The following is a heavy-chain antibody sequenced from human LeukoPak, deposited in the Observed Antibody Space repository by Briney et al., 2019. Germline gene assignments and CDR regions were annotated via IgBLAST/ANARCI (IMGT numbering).Heavy chain of an antibody. D-gene: IGHD6-13*01. J-gene: IGHJ4*02. CDR3: ARGGRQGDSSSWYLYYEY. CDR2: INSDGSST. CDR1: GFTFSSYW. V-gene: IGHV3-74*01. Sequence: GGSLRLSCAASGFTFSSYWMHWVRQAPGKGLVWVSRINSDGSSTSYADSVKGRFTISRDNSENTLYLQMNSLRAQDTAIYYCARGGRQGDSSSWYLYYEYWGQGTLVTVSS.